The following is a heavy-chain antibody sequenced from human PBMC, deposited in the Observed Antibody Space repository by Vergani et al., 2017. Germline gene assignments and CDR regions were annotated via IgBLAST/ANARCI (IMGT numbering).Heavy chain of an antibody. Sequence: QVQLVDSGGGLVKPGGSLRLSCAASGFTFSDYYMNWIRQAPGKGLEWVSYISSGGGTFYYTDSVKGRFTISRDNAKNSLFLQMNSLRAEDTAVYYCAATVTTKAAYSYYSMDVWCQGTTVTVSS. J-gene: IGHJ6*02. D-gene: IGHD4-17*01. CDR2: ISSGGGTF. V-gene: IGHV3-11*04. CDR1: GFTFSDYY. CDR3: AATVTTKAAYSYYSMDV.